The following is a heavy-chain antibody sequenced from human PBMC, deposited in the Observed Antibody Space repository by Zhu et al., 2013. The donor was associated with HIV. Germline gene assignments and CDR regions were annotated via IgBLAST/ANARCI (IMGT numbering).Heavy chain of an antibody. D-gene: IGHD3-16*01. CDR3: ACVPLGQGPLII. J-gene: IGHJ3*02. CDR1: SFIVNDNY. Sequence: QVQLEQSGAEVKKPGTSVRVSCKTSSFIVNDNYVNWVRQVPGQGLEWVGWINPKSGATNYAHKFHDRVTMTTNTSINAAYMELRSLLYDDTAMYFCACVPLGQGPLIIWGPGTMVTVLF. V-gene: IGHV1-2*02. CDR2: INPKSGAT.